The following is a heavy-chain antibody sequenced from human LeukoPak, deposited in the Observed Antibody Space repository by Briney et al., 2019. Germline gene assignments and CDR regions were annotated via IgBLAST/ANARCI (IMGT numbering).Heavy chain of an antibody. V-gene: IGHV3-15*01. CDR2: IKSKDVGGTA. CDR1: GFTFSDKW. CDR3: TTERRHDYYGSGSPESYAFDY. Sequence: GGSLRLSCAASGFTFSDKWMAWVRQAPGRGLEWVARIKSKDVGGTAANAAPVEGRFTISRDDSKNTLYLQMNSLKTEDTAVYYCTTERRHDYYGSGSPESYAFDYWGQGTLVTVSS. J-gene: IGHJ4*02. D-gene: IGHD3-10*01.